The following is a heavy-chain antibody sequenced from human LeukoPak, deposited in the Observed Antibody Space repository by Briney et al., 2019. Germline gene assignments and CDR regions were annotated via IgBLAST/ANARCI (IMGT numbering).Heavy chain of an antibody. J-gene: IGHJ3*02. Sequence: SQTLSLTCTVSGGSISSGGYYWSWIRQHPGKGLEWIGYIYYSGSTYYNPSLKSRVTISVGTSKNQFSLKLSSVTAADTAVYYCARTSIAARRANAFDIWGQGTMVTVSS. CDR1: GGSISSGGYY. V-gene: IGHV4-31*03. D-gene: IGHD6-6*01. CDR2: IYYSGST. CDR3: ARTSIAARRANAFDI.